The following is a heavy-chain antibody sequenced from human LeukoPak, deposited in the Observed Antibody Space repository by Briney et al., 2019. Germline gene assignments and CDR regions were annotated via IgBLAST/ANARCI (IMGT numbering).Heavy chain of an antibody. Sequence: GGSLRLSCAASGFTFSSYGMHWVRQAPGKGLEWVAVIWYDGSNKYYADSVKGRFTIPRDNSKNTLYLQMNSLRAEDTAVYYCARDGDYGDYPDYWGQGTLVTVSS. V-gene: IGHV3-33*08. D-gene: IGHD4-17*01. CDR2: IWYDGSNK. CDR3: ARDGDYGDYPDY. CDR1: GFTFSSYG. J-gene: IGHJ4*02.